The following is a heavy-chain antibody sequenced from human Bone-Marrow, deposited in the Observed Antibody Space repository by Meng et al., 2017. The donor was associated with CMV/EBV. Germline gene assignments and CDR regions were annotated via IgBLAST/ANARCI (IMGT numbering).Heavy chain of an antibody. CDR1: GYSFTSYW. D-gene: IGHD3-3*01. CDR3: ARQKAGFWSGYPAFDI. J-gene: IGHJ3*02. V-gene: IGHV5-51*01. CDR2: IYPGDSDT. Sequence: GESLNISCKGSGYSFTSYWIGWVRQMPGKGLEWMGIIYPGDSDTRYSPSFQGQVAISADKSINTAYLQWSSLKAPDTAMYYCARQKAGFWSGYPAFDIWGQGTVVTVSS.